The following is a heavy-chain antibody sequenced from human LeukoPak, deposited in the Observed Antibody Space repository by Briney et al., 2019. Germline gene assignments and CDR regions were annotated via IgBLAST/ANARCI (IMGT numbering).Heavy chain of an antibody. CDR2: IYHSGST. D-gene: IGHD6-13*01. CDR3: ARDRLAAAGRGGDY. Sequence: PSETLSLTCAVSGYSISSGYYWGWIRQPPGKGLEWIGSIYHSGSTYYNPSLKSRVTISVDTSKNQFSLKLSSVTAADTAVYYCARDRLAAAGRGGDYWGQGTLVTVSS. CDR1: GYSISSGYY. V-gene: IGHV4-38-2*02. J-gene: IGHJ4*02.